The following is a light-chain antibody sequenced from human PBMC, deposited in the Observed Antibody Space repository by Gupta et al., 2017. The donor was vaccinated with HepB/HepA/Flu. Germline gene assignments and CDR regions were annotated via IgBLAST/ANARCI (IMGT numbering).Light chain of an antibody. J-gene: IGKJ5*01. CDR3: QHLHSYPPIT. Sequence: DLQLTQSPSFLSASVGDRVTITCRASQGISTYLAWYQQEPGKAPKLLIYAASTLQSGVPSRFSGSGSGTEFTLTISSLQPEDFATYYCQHLHSYPPITFGQGTRLEIK. V-gene: IGKV1-9*01. CDR2: AAS. CDR1: QGISTY.